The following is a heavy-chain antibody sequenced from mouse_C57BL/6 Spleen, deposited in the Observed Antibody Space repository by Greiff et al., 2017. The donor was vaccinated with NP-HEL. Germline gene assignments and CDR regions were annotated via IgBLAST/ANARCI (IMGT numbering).Heavy chain of an antibody. Sequence: EVQGVESGEGLVKPGGSLKLSCAASGFTFSSYAMSWVRQTPEKRLEWVAYISSGGDYIYYADTVKGRFTISRDNARNTLYLQMSSLKSEDTAMYYCTRVDYDDAMDYWGQGTSVTVSS. CDR1: GFTFSSYA. J-gene: IGHJ4*01. D-gene: IGHD2-4*01. CDR3: TRVDYDDAMDY. CDR2: ISSGGDYI. V-gene: IGHV5-9-1*02.